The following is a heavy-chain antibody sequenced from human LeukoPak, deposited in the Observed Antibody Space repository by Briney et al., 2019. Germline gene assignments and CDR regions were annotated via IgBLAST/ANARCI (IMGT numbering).Heavy chain of an antibody. CDR1: GFTFSSYS. CDR2: ISSSSSYI. V-gene: IGHV3-21*01. J-gene: IGHJ4*02. D-gene: IGHD3-16*01. CDR3: ARILGGFDY. Sequence: GGSLRLSCAASGFTFSSYSMNWVRQAPGKGLEWVSSISSSSSYICYADSVKGRFTISRDNAKNSLYLQMNSLRAEDTAVYYCARILGGFDYWGQGTLVTVSS.